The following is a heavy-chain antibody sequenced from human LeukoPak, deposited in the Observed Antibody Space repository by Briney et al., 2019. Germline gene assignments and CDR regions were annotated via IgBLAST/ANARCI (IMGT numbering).Heavy chain of an antibody. Sequence: PSETLSLTCTVSGGSIGSHYWSWLRQPPGKGLEWIGYIYNSGSTNYNPSLKSRVTISVDTSKNQFSLKLSSVTAADTAVYYCARGSLGYCSGGSCYSGFDPWGQGTLVIVSS. CDR3: ARGSLGYCSGGSCYSGFDP. D-gene: IGHD2-15*01. CDR1: GGSIGSHY. CDR2: IYNSGST. J-gene: IGHJ5*02. V-gene: IGHV4-59*11.